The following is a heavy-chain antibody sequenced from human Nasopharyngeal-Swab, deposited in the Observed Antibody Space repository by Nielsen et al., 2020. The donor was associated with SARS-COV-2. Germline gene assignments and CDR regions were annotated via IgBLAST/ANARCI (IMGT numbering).Heavy chain of an antibody. Sequence: WICQPPGKGLEWVAVISYDGSNKYYADSVKGRFTISRDNSKNTLYLQMNSLRAEDTAVYYCARTDSSGYYPVTYYYYGMDVWGQGTTVTVSS. CDR2: ISYDGSNK. J-gene: IGHJ6*02. V-gene: IGHV3-30-3*01. CDR3: ARTDSSGYYPVTYYYYGMDV. D-gene: IGHD3-22*01.